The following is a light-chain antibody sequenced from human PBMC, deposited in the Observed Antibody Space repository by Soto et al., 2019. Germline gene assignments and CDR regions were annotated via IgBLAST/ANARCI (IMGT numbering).Light chain of an antibody. CDR1: QDIRKN. CDR2: GVS. Sequence: DIQMTQSPSSLSASVGDRVTITCQASQDIRKNLNWYQQKPGKAPKLLIYGVSNLETGVPSRFSGSGSVTDFTLTITSLQPEDISTYYCQQYDDLITFGGGTKVEI. V-gene: IGKV1-33*01. CDR3: QQYDDLIT. J-gene: IGKJ4*01.